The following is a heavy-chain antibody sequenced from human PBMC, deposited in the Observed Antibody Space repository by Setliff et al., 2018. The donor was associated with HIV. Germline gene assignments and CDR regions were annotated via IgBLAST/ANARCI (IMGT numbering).Heavy chain of an antibody. J-gene: IGHJ4*02. D-gene: IGHD3-22*01. V-gene: IGHV4-4*07. CDR2: VYTSGST. CDR3: ARFAYYSDSGGYYHH. Sequence: SETLSLTCTVSGGPISDYYWSWIRQPAGKGLEWIGRVYTSGSTNYNPSLKSRVTMSLDTSKNQFSLNLSSVTAAVTAVYFCARFAYYSDSGGYYHHWGQGALVTVSS. CDR1: GGPISDYY.